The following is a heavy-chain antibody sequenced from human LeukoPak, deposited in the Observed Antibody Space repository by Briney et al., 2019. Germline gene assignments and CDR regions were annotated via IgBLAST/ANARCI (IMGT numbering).Heavy chain of an antibody. V-gene: IGHV4-39*01. CDR1: DDSISTNSYY. D-gene: IGHD5-24*01. CDR2: LHYSGTP. Sequence: SETLSLTCTVSDDSISTNSYYWTWIRQPPGQGLEWAASLHYSGTPYYSPSLSSRISIFVDTSKRQFSLQVRSVTASDTAMYYCSRGDDSYKQGNFWGQGTLVTVSS. J-gene: IGHJ4*02. CDR3: SRGDDSYKQGNF.